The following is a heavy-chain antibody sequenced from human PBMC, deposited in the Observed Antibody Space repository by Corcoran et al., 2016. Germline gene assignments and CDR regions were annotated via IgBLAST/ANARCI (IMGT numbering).Heavy chain of an antibody. CDR3: ARGLDCDP. J-gene: IGHJ5*02. CDR1: GGSFSGYY. Sequence: QVQLQQWGAGLLKPSETLSLTCAVYGGSFSGYYWSWIRQPPGKGLEWIGEINHSGSTNYNPSLKSRVTISVDTSKNQFSLKLSSVTAADTAVYYCARGLDCDPWGQGTLVTVSS. D-gene: IGHD1-1*01. V-gene: IGHV4-34*01. CDR2: INHSGST.